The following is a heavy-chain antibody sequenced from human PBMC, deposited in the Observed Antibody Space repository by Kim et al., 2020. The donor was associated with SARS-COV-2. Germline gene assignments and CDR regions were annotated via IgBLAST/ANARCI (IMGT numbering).Heavy chain of an antibody. CDR2: GST. V-gene: IGHV4-39*01. CDR3: ARQGPFDY. J-gene: IGHJ4*02. Sequence: GSTYYNPSRKSRVTISVDTSKNQFSLKLSSVTAADTAVYYCARQGPFDYWGQGTLVTVSS.